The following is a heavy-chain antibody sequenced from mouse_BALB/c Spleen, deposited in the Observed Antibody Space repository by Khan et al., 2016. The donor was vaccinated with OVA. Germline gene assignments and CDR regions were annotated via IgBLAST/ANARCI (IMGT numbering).Heavy chain of an antibody. CDR1: GFSLTDYA. CDR2: IWAGGSK. J-gene: IGHJ4*01. V-gene: IGHV2-6-5*01. Sequence: VQLVESGPGLVAPSQSLSITCTVSGFSLTDYAVSWIRQPPGKGLEWLGVIWAGGSKSYNSALKSRLSISKDNSRSQVFLNMNSLQTDDTAMYFCAKDPPYYSLDYWGQGTSVTVSS. CDR3: AKDPPYYSLDY.